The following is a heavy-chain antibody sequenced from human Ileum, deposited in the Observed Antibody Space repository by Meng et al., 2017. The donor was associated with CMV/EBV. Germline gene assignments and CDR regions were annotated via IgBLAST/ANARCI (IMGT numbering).Heavy chain of an antibody. Sequence: GGSLRLSWAVSGFSLGTYSINWVRQAPGEGLEWVSSISDSSTYIYYADSVKGRFTVSRDNAKDSMYLQMSSLRAEDTAVYYCVRANRFCQITSCYGPYYFDYWGQGTLVTVSS. CDR3: VRANRFCQITSCYGPYYFDY. J-gene: IGHJ4*02. CDR1: GFSLGTYS. CDR2: ISDSSTYI. D-gene: IGHD2-2*01. V-gene: IGHV3-21*01.